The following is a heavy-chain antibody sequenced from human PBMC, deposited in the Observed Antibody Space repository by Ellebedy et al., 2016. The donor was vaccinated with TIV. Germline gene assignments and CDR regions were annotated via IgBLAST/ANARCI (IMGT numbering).Heavy chain of an antibody. CDR3: AKGANYDSSGYAFDY. V-gene: IGHV3-9*01. CDR2: IFWNSARI. Sequence: SLKISCAASGFTFDDYTMHWVRQAPGKGLEWVSGIFWNSARIGHGDSVKGRFTTSRDNAKNSLYLQMNSLRAEDTALYYCAKGANYDSSGYAFDYWGQGTLVTVSS. CDR1: GFTFDDYT. J-gene: IGHJ4*02. D-gene: IGHD3-22*01.